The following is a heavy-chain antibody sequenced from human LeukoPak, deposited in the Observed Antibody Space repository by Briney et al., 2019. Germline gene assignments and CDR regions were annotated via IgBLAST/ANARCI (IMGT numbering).Heavy chain of an antibody. J-gene: IGHJ5*02. CDR2: ISSRSSYR. D-gene: IGHD2-15*01. CDR3: ARATQYCSGGSCYDTWFDP. Sequence: GGSLRLSCAASGFTFSSYSMNWVRQAPRKGLEWVSSISSRSSYRYYADSMKGRFTISRDNAKNSLYLQMNSLRAEDTAVYYCARATQYCSGGSCYDTWFDPWGQGTLVTVSS. CDR1: GFTFSSYS. V-gene: IGHV3-21*01.